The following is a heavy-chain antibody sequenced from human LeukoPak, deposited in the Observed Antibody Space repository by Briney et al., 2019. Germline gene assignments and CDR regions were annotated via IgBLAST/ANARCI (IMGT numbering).Heavy chain of an antibody. Sequence: SETLSLTCAVSGGSVSSNNWWSWVRQPPGKGLEWIGEIYHSGSTNYNPSLKSRVTISVHKSKNQFSLKLSSVTAADTAVYYCARGFGFGEFSYYYGLDVWGQGTTVTVSS. CDR1: GGSVSSNNW. V-gene: IGHV4-4*02. D-gene: IGHD3-10*01. CDR2: IYHSGST. J-gene: IGHJ6*02. CDR3: ARGFGFGEFSYYYGLDV.